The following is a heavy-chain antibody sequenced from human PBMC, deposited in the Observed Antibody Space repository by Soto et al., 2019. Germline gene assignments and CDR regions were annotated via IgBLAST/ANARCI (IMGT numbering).Heavy chain of an antibody. CDR2: IYPGDSDT. D-gene: IGHD2-2*01. V-gene: IGHV5-51*01. CDR3: ATRLVVPAAMLMLGFMTRMPDDAFVF. CDR1: GYSFTSYW. Sequence: GESLKISCKGSGYSFTSYWIGWVRQMPGKGLEWMGIIYPGDSDTRYSPSFQGQVTISADKSISTAYLQWSSLKASDTAMYYCATRLVVPAAMLMLGFMTRMPDDAFVFWCPAPIVT. J-gene: IGHJ3*01.